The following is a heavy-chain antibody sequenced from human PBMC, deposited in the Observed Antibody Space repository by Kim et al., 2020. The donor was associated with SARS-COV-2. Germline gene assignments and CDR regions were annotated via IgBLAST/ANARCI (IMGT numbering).Heavy chain of an antibody. CDR1: GYSFTSYW. Sequence: GESLKISCKGSGYSFTSYWIGWVRQMPGKGLEWMGIIYPGGSDTRYSPSFQGQVTISADKSISTAYLQWSSLKASDTAMYYCARSRGSYVRGLNWFDPWGQGTLVTVSS. CDR3: ARSRGSYVRGLNWFDP. D-gene: IGHD2-21*01. CDR2: IYPGGSDT. V-gene: IGHV5-51*01. J-gene: IGHJ5*02.